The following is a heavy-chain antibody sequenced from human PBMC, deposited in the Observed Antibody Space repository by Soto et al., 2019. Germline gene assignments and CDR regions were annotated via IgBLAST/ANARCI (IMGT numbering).Heavy chain of an antibody. J-gene: IGHJ5*02. CDR3: ARRSSTYLNEIIYDP. CDR2: IKPDSGDT. D-gene: IGHD2-2*01. CDR1: RYTFTSYD. Sequence: GASVKVSCKASRYTFTSYDIFWVRQSPGQGLEWMGWIKPDSGDTHYAQNSQGRVTMTRDTSINTAYMELNNLVSDDTAVYYCARRSSTYLNEIIYDPWGQGTLVTVSS. V-gene: IGHV1-2*02.